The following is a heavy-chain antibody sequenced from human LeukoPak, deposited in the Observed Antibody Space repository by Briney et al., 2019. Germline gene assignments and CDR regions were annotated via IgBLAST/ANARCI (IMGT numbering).Heavy chain of an antibody. CDR2: INPNSGDT. CDR1: GYTFTGYY. Sequence: ASVKVSCKASGYTFTGYYMRWVRQAPGQGLEWMGWINPNSGDTNYAQKFQGSVTMTRDTSISTVYMELSRLRSDDTAVYYCARASGSYWWFDSWGQGTLVTVSS. D-gene: IGHD1-26*01. CDR3: ARASGSYWWFDS. J-gene: IGHJ5*01. V-gene: IGHV1-2*02.